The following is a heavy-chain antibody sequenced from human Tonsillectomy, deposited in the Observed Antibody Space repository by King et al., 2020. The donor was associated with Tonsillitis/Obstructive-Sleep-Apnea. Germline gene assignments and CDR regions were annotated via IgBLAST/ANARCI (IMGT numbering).Heavy chain of an antibody. Sequence: VQLQQWGAGLLKPSETLSLTCAVYGGSFSAYYCSWIRQPPGRGLAWIWEINHSGSTNYNPSLKSRVTISVDTSKNQFSLKLTSVTAADTAVYYCARVLYCSNTSCPGGNYYYMDVWGKGTTVTVSS. CDR1: GGSFSAYY. D-gene: IGHD2-2*01. V-gene: IGHV4-34*01. CDR2: INHSGST. CDR3: ARVLYCSNTSCPGGNYYYMDV. J-gene: IGHJ6*03.